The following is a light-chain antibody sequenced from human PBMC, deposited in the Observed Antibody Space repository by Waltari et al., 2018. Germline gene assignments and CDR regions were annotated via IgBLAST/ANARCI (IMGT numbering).Light chain of an antibody. J-gene: IGLJ1*01. V-gene: IGLV3-19*01. Sequence: SSELTQDPAVSVALGQTVRITCQGASLRYYYANWYRQKPGQAPLLVMYGKNNRPSGIPDRVSGSYSGDTASLTITGAQAEDEADYYCNSRDSNGNPFVFGPATKVTVL. CDR3: NSRDSNGNPFV. CDR1: SLRYYY. CDR2: GKN.